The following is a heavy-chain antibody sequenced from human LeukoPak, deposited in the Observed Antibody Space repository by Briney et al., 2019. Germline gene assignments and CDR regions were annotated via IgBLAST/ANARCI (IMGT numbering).Heavy chain of an antibody. D-gene: IGHD6-13*01. J-gene: IGHJ5*02. CDR2: VYPGNSDS. V-gene: IGHV5-51*01. Sequence: ESLKISCKGSGYSFTTHWIAWVRQRPGDGPEWVGIVYPGNSDSRYSPSFQGHVTMSADKSISTAYLQWHSLEASDTAIYFCARGFDTGSSVNWFDPWGQGTLVTVPS. CDR3: ARGFDTGSSVNWFDP. CDR1: GYSFTTHW.